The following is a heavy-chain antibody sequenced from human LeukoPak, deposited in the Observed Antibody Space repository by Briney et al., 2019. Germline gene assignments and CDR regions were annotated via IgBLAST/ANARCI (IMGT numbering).Heavy chain of an antibody. Sequence: GGSLRLSCAASGFTFSSYGMHWVRQAPGKGLEWVAVISYDGSNKYYADSVKGRFTISRDNSKNTLYLQMNSLRAEDTAVYYSAKSSGIVGATGAWFDPWGQGTLVTVSS. CDR2: ISYDGSNK. D-gene: IGHD1-26*01. CDR3: AKSSGIVGATGAWFDP. CDR1: GFTFSSYG. J-gene: IGHJ5*02. V-gene: IGHV3-30*18.